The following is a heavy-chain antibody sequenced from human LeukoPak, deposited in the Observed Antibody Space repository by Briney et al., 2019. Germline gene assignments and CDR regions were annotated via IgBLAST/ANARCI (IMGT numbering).Heavy chain of an antibody. V-gene: IGHV3-23*01. D-gene: IGHD3-3*01. CDR1: GFTFSSYA. CDR3: AKDLGRITIFGVVTLDRYFDY. J-gene: IGHJ4*02. CDR2: IGGSGGST. Sequence: GGSLRLSCAASGFTFSSYAMSWVRQAPGKGLEWVSAIGGSGGSTYYADSVKGRFTISRDNSKNTLYLQMNSLRAEDTAVYYCAKDLGRITIFGVVTLDRYFDYWGQGTLVTVSS.